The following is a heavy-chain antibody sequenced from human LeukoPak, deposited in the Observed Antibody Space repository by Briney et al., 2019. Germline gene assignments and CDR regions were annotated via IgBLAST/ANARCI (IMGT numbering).Heavy chain of an antibody. D-gene: IGHD3/OR15-3a*01. V-gene: IGHV3-48*01. J-gene: IGHJ4*02. CDR2: ISSSSSPI. CDR3: AREPSGILGLDY. CDR1: GFTFSSYG. Sequence: GGSLRLSCAASGFTFSSYGMNWVRQAPGKGLEWGSYISSSSSPIYYADSMKGRFTISRDNAKNSLFLQMNSLRAEDTAVYYCAREPSGILGLDYWGQGTLVTVSS.